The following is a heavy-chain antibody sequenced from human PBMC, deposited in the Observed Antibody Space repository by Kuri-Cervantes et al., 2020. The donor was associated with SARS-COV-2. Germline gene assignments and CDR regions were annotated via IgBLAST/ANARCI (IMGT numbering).Heavy chain of an antibody. CDR2: IWYDGRNT. CDR3: ARNHSMDV. Sequence: GSLRLSCAASGFSFSTHDMHWVRQAPGKGLEWVAVIWYDGRNTYYTGSVKGRFTISRDNSKNMLYLEVNSLRAEDTAVYYCARNHSMDVWGTGTAVTVSS. CDR1: GFSFSTHD. V-gene: IGHV3-33*08. J-gene: IGHJ6*03.